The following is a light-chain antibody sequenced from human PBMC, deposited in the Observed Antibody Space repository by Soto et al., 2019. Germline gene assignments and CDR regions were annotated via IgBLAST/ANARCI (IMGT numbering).Light chain of an antibody. Sequence: EIVMTQSPAPLSVSPGERATLSCRASQSVSSNLAWYQQKPGQAPRLLIYGASTRATGIPARFSGSGSGTEFPLTISSLQSEDFAVYYCQQYNNWPPYTFGQGTKLEIK. CDR2: GAS. V-gene: IGKV3-15*01. CDR3: QQYNNWPPYT. J-gene: IGKJ2*01. CDR1: QSVSSN.